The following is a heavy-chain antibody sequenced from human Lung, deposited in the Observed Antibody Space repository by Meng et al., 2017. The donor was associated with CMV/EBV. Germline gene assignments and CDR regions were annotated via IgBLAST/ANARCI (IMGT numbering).Heavy chain of an antibody. J-gene: IGHJ5*02. CDR3: ARDLPGGTKGTWLDL. Sequence: QVQLVQSGAGVKKPGASVKVSCKAFGYTFTSYGISWVRQAPGQGLEWMGWISAYNDNTNYAQKLQGRVTMTTDTSTSTAYMELRSLRSDDTAVYYCARDLPGGTKGTWLDLWGQGTLVTVSS. D-gene: IGHD1-14*01. CDR1: GYTFTSYG. V-gene: IGHV1-18*01. CDR2: ISAYNDNT.